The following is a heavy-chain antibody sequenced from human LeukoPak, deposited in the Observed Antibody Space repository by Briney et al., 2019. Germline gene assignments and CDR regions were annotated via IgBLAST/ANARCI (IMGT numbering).Heavy chain of an antibody. CDR3: ARATVTTGHYYYYYMDV. CDR2: ISSSSSYI. Sequence: PGGSLRLSCAASGFSGFTFRSYAMSWVRRAPGKGLEWVSSISSSSSYIYYADSVKGRFTISRDNAKNSLYLQMNSLRAEDTAVYYCARATVTTGHYYYYYMDVWGKGTTVTVSS. D-gene: IGHD4-17*01. V-gene: IGHV3-21*01. J-gene: IGHJ6*03. CDR1: GFSGFTFRSYA.